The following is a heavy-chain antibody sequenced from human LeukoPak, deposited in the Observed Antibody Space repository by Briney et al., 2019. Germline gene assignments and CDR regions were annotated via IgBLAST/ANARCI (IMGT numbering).Heavy chain of an antibody. V-gene: IGHV3-74*01. Sequence: GGSLRLSCAASGFTFSTYWMHWVRQAPGKGLVWVSRIDSDGSTTSYADSVKGRFTISRDNARNTLYLEMRSLRAEDTAVYYCARDMIPDAFDVWGQGTMVTVSS. J-gene: IGHJ3*01. D-gene: IGHD3-16*01. CDR1: GFTFSTYW. CDR2: IDSDGSTT. CDR3: ARDMIPDAFDV.